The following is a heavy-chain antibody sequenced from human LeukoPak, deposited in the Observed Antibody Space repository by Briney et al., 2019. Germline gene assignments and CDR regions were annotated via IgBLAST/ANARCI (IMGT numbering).Heavy chain of an antibody. Sequence: SETLSLTCTVSGGSISSGGYYWSWIRQHPGKGLERIGYIYYSGSTYYSPSLKSRVTISVDTSKNQFSLKLSSVTAADTAVYYCARESSGYYHYFDYWGQGTLVTVSP. CDR2: IYYSGST. V-gene: IGHV4-31*03. D-gene: IGHD3-22*01. CDR1: GGSISSGGYY. J-gene: IGHJ4*02. CDR3: ARESSGYYHYFDY.